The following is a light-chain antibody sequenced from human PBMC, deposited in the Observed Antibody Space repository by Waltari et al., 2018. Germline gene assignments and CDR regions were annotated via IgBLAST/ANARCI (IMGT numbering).Light chain of an antibody. CDR3: QHRANWPLT. J-gene: IGKJ4*01. V-gene: IGKV3-11*01. CDR1: QSISTY. CDR2: DAS. Sequence: EIVLTQSPATLSLSPGERATLSCRASQSISTYLGWYQQKPGQAPRLLIYDASKRATDIPARFSGSGSGTDFTLAINSLEPEDFAVYYCQHRANWPLTFGGGTKVEIK.